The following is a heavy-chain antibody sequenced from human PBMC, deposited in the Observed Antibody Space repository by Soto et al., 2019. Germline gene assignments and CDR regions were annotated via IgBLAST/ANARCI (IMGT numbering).Heavy chain of an antibody. V-gene: IGHV1-69*13. D-gene: IGHD2-2*01. CDR1: GGTFSSYA. CDR3: ARXDIVVVPAAWNYYGMDV. CDR2: IIPIFGTA. J-gene: IGHJ6*02. Sequence: SVKVSCKASGGTFSSYAISWVRQAPGQGLEWMGGIIPIFGTANYAQKFQGRVTITADESTSTAYMELSSLRSEDTAVYYCARXDIVVVPAAWNYYGMDVWGQGTTVTVSS.